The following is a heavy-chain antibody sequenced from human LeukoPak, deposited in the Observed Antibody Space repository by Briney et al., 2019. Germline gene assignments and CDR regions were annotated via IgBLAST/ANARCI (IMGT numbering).Heavy chain of an antibody. CDR1: GYSISSGYY. Sequence: TPSETLSLTCTVSGYSISSGYYWGWIRQPPGKGLEWIGSIYHSGSTYYNPSLKSRVTISVDTSKNQFSLKLSSVTAADTAVYYCARHPLAVAGHFDYWGQGTLVTVSS. J-gene: IGHJ4*02. V-gene: IGHV4-38-2*02. CDR2: IYHSGST. D-gene: IGHD6-19*01. CDR3: ARHPLAVAGHFDY.